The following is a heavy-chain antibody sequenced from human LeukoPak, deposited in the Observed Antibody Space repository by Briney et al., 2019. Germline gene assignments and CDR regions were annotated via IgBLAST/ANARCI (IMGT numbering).Heavy chain of an antibody. Sequence: GGSLRLSCAASGFTFSSYAMHWVRQAPGKGLEWVAVISYDGSNKYYADSVKGRFTISRDNSKNTLYLQMNSLRAEDTAVYYCARVTPIAGDYWGQGTLVTVSS. D-gene: IGHD1-14*01. CDR3: ARVTPIAGDY. CDR1: GFTFSSYA. V-gene: IGHV3-30-3*01. CDR2: ISYDGSNK. J-gene: IGHJ4*02.